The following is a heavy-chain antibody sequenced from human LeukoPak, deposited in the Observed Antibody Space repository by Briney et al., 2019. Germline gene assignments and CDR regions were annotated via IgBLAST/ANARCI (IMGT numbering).Heavy chain of an antibody. V-gene: IGHV3-33*01. J-gene: IGHJ4*02. D-gene: IGHD1-26*01. CDR3: ARDLVGATTEDY. CDR2: IWYDGSNK. CDR1: GFTFSSYG. Sequence: GGSLRLSCAASGFTFSSYGMHWVRQAPGKGLEWVAVIWYDGSNKYYADSVKGRFTISRDNSKNTLYLQINSLRAEDTAVYYCARDLVGATTEDYWGQGTLVTVSS.